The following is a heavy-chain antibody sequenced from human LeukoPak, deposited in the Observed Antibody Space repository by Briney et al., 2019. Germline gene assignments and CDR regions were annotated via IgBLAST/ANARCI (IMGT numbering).Heavy chain of an antibody. CDR3: ATVFFDGVTGFDP. CDR2: FDPEDGET. CDR1: GYTFTELS. Sequence: ASVKVSCKVSGYTFTELSMHWVRQAPGKGLEWMGGFDPEDGETMYAQEFPGRVTMTEDTSTDTAYMELSSLRSEDTAVYYCATVFFDGVTGFDPWGQGTLVTVSS. V-gene: IGHV1-24*01. J-gene: IGHJ5*02. D-gene: IGHD2-21*02.